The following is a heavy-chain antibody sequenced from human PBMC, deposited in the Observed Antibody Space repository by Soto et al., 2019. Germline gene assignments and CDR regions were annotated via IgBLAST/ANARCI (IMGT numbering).Heavy chain of an antibody. CDR3: ARSNGGYSYFGY. J-gene: IGHJ4*02. V-gene: IGHV3-74*01. CDR2: IDSDGSGT. CDR1: GFTFSSYW. Sequence: EVQLVESGGGLVQPGGSLRLSCVASGFTFSSYWMHWVRQTPGKGLMWVSRIDSDGSGTVYADSVKGRFTISRDNAKRTLYLQMNSLRAEDTAVYYCARSNGGYSYFGYWGQGTLVTVSS. D-gene: IGHD3-10*01.